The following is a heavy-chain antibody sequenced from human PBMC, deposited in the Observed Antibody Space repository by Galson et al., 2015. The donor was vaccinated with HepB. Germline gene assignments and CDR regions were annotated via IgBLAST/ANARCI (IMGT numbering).Heavy chain of an antibody. CDR1: GFTFSSYA. Sequence: SLRLSCAASGFTFSSYAMSWVRQAPGKGLEWVSAISGSGGSTYYADSVKGRFTISRDNSKNTLYLQMNSLRAEDTAVYYCAKDELLWFGEFYYMDVWGKGTTVTVSS. CDR3: AKDELLWFGEFYYMDV. V-gene: IGHV3-23*01. J-gene: IGHJ6*03. D-gene: IGHD3-10*01. CDR2: ISGSGGST.